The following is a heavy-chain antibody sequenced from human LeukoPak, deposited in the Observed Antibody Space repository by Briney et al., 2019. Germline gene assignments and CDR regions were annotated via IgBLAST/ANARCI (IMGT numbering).Heavy chain of an antibody. CDR2: ISSSSSTI. D-gene: IGHD3-3*01. CDR3: ARVTYDFWSSPTYYMDV. CDR1: GFTFSSYS. J-gene: IGHJ6*03. Sequence: AGGSLRLSCAASGFTFSSYSMNWVRQAPGKGLEWVSYISSSSSTIYYADSVKGRFTISRDNAKNSLYLQMNSLGAEDTAVYYCARVTYDFWSSPTYYMDVWGKGTTVTVSS. V-gene: IGHV3-48*01.